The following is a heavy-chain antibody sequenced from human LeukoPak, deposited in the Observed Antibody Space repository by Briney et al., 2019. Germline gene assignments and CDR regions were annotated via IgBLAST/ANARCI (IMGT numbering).Heavy chain of an antibody. CDR2: FSHSGST. J-gene: IGHJ4*02. Sequence: SETLSLTCTVSSCSISNSYWTWVRQPPGKGLEWIGHFSHSGSTNYNPALNSRVTISVDSSKNQFFLNLRSVTAADTALYYCAEKDGTLWGQGILVTVAS. V-gene: IGHV4-59*01. CDR3: AEKDGTL. CDR1: SCSISNSY. D-gene: IGHD1/OR15-1a*01.